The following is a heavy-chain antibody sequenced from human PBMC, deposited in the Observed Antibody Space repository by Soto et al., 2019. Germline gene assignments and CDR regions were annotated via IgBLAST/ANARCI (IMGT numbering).Heavy chain of an antibody. CDR2: IVVGSGNT. D-gene: IGHD5-12*01. V-gene: IGHV1-58*02. Sequence: SVKVSCKASGYTFTSYNINWVRQAPGQGLEWIGWIVVGSGNTNYAQKFQERVTITRDMSTSTAYMELSSLRSEDTAVYYCAAVSRGGYDNWFDSWRQGTLVTVSS. CDR3: AAVSRGGYDNWFDS. CDR1: GYTFTSYN. J-gene: IGHJ5*01.